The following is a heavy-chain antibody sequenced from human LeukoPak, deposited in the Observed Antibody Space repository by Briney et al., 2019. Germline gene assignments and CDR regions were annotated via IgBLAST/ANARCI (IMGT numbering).Heavy chain of an antibody. CDR3: ARDNYDNSGYYFDY. Sequence: SGTLSLTCAVSGGSISSSNWWGWVRQPPGKGLEWIGEIYHSGRTNYTPSLKSRVTISVDKSKNQLSLKLSSVTAADTAVYYCARDNYDNSGYYFDYWGQGTLVTVSS. J-gene: IGHJ4*02. V-gene: IGHV4-4*02. CDR1: GGSISSSNW. D-gene: IGHD3-22*01. CDR2: IYHSGRT.